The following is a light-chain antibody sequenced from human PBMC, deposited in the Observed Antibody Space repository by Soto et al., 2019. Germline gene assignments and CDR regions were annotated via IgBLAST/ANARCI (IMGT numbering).Light chain of an antibody. CDR3: QHYGSSSWT. CDR1: ETVAGSY. V-gene: IGKV3-20*01. Sequence: EIVVTQSPGTLSLSPGERATLSCRASETVAGSYLAWYQQKPGQAPRLLIYAASSRATGIPVRFSGSGSGTDFTLSISRLEPEDFAVYYCQHYGSSSWTFGQGTKVDIK. J-gene: IGKJ1*01. CDR2: AAS.